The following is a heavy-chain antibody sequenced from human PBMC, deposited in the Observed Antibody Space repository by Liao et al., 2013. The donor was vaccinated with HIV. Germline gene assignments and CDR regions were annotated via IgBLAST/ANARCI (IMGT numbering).Heavy chain of an antibody. J-gene: IGHJ4*02. Sequence: QVQLQESGPGLVKPSETLSLTCTVSGGSISSYYWSWIRQPAGKGLEWIGRIYTSGSTNYNPSLKSRVTMSVDTSKNQFSLKLSSVTAADTAVYYCAKXYYYGSGRPNYFDYWGQGTLVTVSS. CDR1: GGSISSYY. D-gene: IGHD3-10*01. V-gene: IGHV4-4*07. CDR2: IYTSGST. CDR3: AKXYYYGSGRPNYFDY.